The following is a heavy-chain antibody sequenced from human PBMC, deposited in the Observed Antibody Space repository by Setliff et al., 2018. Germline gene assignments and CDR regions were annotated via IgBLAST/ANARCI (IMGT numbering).Heavy chain of an antibody. CDR1: GGPFSGAS. CDR3: AASHSGYFGY. J-gene: IGHJ4*02. V-gene: IGHV4-59*03. Sequence: SETLSLTCTVSGGPFSGASIWSWIRQPPGKGPEFIGYVYYSGAAKYDPSLKSRVTMSVDTSKTQFSLQMNNLRAEDTAVYYCAASHSGYFGYWGQGTLVTVSS. CDR2: VYYSGAA. D-gene: IGHD6-19*01.